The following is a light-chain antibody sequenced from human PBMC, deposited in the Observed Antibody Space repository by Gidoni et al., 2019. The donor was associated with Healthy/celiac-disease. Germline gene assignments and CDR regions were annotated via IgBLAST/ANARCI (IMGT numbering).Light chain of an antibody. CDR1: QSLVYSDGNTY. CDR3: MQGTHWPPT. J-gene: IGKJ1*01. CDR2: KVS. V-gene: IGKV2-30*01. Sequence: DVVMTQSPLSLPVTLGQPASISCRSSQSLVYSDGNTYLNWFQQRPGQSPRRLMYKVSNRDSGVPDRFSGSGSCTDFTLKISRGEAEDVGVYYCMQGTHWPPTFGQGTKVEIK.